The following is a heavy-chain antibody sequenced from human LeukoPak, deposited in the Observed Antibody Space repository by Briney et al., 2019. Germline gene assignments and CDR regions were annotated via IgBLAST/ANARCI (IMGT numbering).Heavy chain of an antibody. CDR3: ARPFIETPSLGALDY. D-gene: IGHD4-23*01. CDR1: GYTFTDYY. V-gene: IGHV1-2*02. Sequence: ASVKVSCKASGYTFTDYYMHWVRQAPGQGLEWMGWINPDSGGTNYAENFQGRVTMTRDTSISTAYMELSRLRSDDTAVYYCARPFIETPSLGALDYWGQGTLVTVSS. J-gene: IGHJ4*02. CDR2: INPDSGGT.